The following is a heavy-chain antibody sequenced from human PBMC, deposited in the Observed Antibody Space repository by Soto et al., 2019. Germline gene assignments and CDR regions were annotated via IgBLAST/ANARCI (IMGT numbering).Heavy chain of an antibody. D-gene: IGHD4-17*01. J-gene: IGHJ4*02. CDR1: GGSISSGGYY. Sequence: QVQLQESGPGLVKPSQTLSLTCTVSGGSISSGGYYWSWIRQHPGKGLEWIGYIYYSGSTYYNPSLKSRVTISVDTSKNQFSLKLSSVTAADTAVYYCARDPAGYGVPSYYFDYWGQGTLVTVSS. V-gene: IGHV4-31*03. CDR2: IYYSGST. CDR3: ARDPAGYGVPSYYFDY.